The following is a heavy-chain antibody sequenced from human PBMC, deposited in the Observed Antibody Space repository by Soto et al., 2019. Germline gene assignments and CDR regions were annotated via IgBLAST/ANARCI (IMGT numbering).Heavy chain of an antibody. Sequence: GESVKISCQAFEYSFHMYCISWVRHMAFAGLEWMGRIDPSDSFSSYSSAFQGHVTILADKSNGIVYLQWRGLKPSDTATYYCTRDKSGSGNSNFDFWGQ. D-gene: IGHD3-10*01. V-gene: IGHV5-10-1*01. CDR1: EYSFHMYC. CDR2: IDPSDSFS. J-gene: IGHJ4*02. CDR3: TRDKSGSGNSNFDF.